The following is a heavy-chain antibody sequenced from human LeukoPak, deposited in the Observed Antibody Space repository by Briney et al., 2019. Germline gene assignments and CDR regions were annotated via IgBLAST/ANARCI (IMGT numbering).Heavy chain of an antibody. CDR3: ARMAPGYCSSTSCGFDP. Sequence: GGSLRLSCAASGFTVSNNYMSWVRQAPGKGLEWVSVIYSGGSTYYADSVKGRFTISRDNSKNTLYLQMNSLRAEDTAVYYCARMAPGYCSSTSCGFDPWGQGTLVTVSS. V-gene: IGHV3-53*01. J-gene: IGHJ5*02. CDR1: GFTVSNNY. CDR2: IYSGGST. D-gene: IGHD2-2*01.